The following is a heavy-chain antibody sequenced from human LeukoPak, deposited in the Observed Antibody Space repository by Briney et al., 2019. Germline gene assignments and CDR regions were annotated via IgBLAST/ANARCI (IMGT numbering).Heavy chain of an antibody. J-gene: IGHJ4*02. V-gene: IGHV4-34*01. CDR2: INHSGST. CDR3: ARRPRYSSGWYYFDS. Sequence: SETLSLTCAVYGAPFGDDYWNWIRQPPGKGLEWLGEINHSGSTNSNPSLKSRVTISVDRSKNQFSLKLSSVTAADTAVYYCARRPRYSSGWYYFDSWGQGTLVTVSS. CDR1: GAPFGDDY. D-gene: IGHD6-19*01.